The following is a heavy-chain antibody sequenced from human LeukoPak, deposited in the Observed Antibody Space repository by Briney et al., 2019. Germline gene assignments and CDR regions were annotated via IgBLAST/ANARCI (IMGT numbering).Heavy chain of an antibody. CDR1: GNYW. J-gene: IGHJ4*02. D-gene: IGHD2/OR15-2a*01. V-gene: IGHV3-74*01. Sequence: GGSLRLSCAASGNYWMHWVRQVPGKGLVWVSHINSDGSWTSYADSVKGRFTISKDNAKNTVYLQVNSLRAEDTAVYYCASFYETYWGRGTLVTVSS. CDR3: ASFYETY. CDR2: INSDGSWT.